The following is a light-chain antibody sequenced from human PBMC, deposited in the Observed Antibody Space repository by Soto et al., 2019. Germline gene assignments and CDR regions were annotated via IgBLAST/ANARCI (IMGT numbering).Light chain of an antibody. Sequence: EIVMTQSPATLSVSPGEGATLSCRASQSVGRDLAWYQQKPGQAPRRLIYGASTRATGIPARFTGRGSGTEFTLAINSLQSEGFAVYWCQQYNTWPPTFGPGTTVDIK. J-gene: IGKJ3*01. V-gene: IGKV3-15*01. CDR1: QSVGRD. CDR2: GAS. CDR3: QQYNTWPPT.